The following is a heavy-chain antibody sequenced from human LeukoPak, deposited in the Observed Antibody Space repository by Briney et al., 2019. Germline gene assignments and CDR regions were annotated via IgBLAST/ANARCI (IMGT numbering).Heavy chain of an antibody. CDR1: GFTFSNAW. V-gene: IGHV3-15*01. CDR3: SSVIAVAGTDY. Sequence: GSLRLSCAASGFTFSNAWMSWIRQAPGKGLEWVGRIKSKTDGGTTDYAAPVKGRFTISRDDSKNTLYLQMNSLKTEDTAVYYCSSVIAVAGTDYWGQGTLVTVSS. CDR2: IKSKTDGGTT. J-gene: IGHJ4*02. D-gene: IGHD6-19*01.